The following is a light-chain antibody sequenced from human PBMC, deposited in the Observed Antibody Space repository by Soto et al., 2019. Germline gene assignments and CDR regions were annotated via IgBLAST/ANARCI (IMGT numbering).Light chain of an antibody. CDR2: AIS. V-gene: IGKV1-39*01. Sequence: DIQMTQSPSSLSASVGDRVTITCRASQSVTTYLHWYQQKAGEAPKLLIYAISNLQSGVPSRFSGSGSGTDFTLTISSLQPEDFATYYCQQSYSAPWTFGQGTKVDIK. J-gene: IGKJ1*01. CDR1: QSVTTY. CDR3: QQSYSAPWT.